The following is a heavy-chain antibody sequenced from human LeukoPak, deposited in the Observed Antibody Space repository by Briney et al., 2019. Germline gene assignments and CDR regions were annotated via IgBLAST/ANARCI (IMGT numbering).Heavy chain of an antibody. Sequence: GGSLRLSCAASGFTFSSYDMHWVRQATGKGLEWVSAIGTAGDTYYPGSVKGRFTISRENAKNSLYLQMNSLRAGDTAVYYCARGPIVGAHTLPYFQHWGQGTLVTVSS. CDR3: ARGPIVGAHTLPYFQH. J-gene: IGHJ1*01. D-gene: IGHD1-26*01. CDR2: IGTAGDT. CDR1: GFTFSSYD. V-gene: IGHV3-13*01.